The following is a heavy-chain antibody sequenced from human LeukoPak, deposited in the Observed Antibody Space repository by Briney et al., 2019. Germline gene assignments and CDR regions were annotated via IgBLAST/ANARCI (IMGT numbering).Heavy chain of an antibody. Sequence: GGSLRLSCAAPGFTFSSSWMHWVRQAAGKGLVWVSRINNDGSSTGYADSVKGRFTISRDNAKNTLYLQMNSLRAEDTAVYYCARVSSSGSVYWGQGTLVTVSS. J-gene: IGHJ4*02. CDR2: INNDGSST. CDR3: ARVSSSGSVY. D-gene: IGHD6-6*01. V-gene: IGHV3-74*01. CDR1: GFTFSSSW.